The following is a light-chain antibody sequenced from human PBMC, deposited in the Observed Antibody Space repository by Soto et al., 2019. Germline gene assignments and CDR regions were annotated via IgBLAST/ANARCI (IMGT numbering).Light chain of an antibody. CDR2: GNS. CDR1: SSNIGAGYD. Sequence: QSVLMQPASVSGAPGQRVTISCTGSSSNIGAGYDVHWYQQLPGTAPRLLIYGNSNRPSGVPDRFSGSKSGTSASLAITGLQAEDEADYYCQSYDSSLSGSVFGGGTKVTVL. J-gene: IGLJ2*01. CDR3: QSYDSSLSGSV. V-gene: IGLV1-40*01.